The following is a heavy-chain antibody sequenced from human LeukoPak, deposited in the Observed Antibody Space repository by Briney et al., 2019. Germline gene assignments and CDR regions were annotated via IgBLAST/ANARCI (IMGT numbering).Heavy chain of an antibody. CDR2: IYPGDSDT. D-gene: IGHD5-18*01. Sequence: GESLKISCKGSGYSFTSYWIGWVRQIPGKGLEWMGIIYPGDSDTRYSPSFQGQVTISADKSISTAYLQWSSLKASDTAMYYCARASSYGYYYMDVWGKGTTVTVSS. V-gene: IGHV5-51*01. CDR1: GYSFTSYW. J-gene: IGHJ6*03. CDR3: ARASSYGYYYMDV.